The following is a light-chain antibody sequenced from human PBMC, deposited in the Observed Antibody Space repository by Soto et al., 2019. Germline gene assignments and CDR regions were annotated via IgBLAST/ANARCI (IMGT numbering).Light chain of an antibody. J-gene: IGKJ1*01. Sequence: DIVMTQSPDSLAVSLGERATINCKSSQSVLYSSNNKNYLAWYQQKPGQPPKLLIYWASTRESGVSDRFSGSVSGTDFTRTISSLQAEDVAVYYCQQYYSTPQTFGQGTKVEIK. CDR3: QQYYSTPQT. V-gene: IGKV4-1*01. CDR2: WAS. CDR1: QSVLYSSNNKNY.